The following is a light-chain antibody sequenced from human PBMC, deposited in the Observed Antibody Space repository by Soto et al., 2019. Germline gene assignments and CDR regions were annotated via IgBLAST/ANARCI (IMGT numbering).Light chain of an antibody. V-gene: IGKV3-15*01. CDR2: GAS. Sequence: VMTEAPAILSVSPGERATLSFRAGQSVASRLAWYQHTPGQAPRLLIYGASTRATDIPARFSGSGSGTEFTLAFTSLQSEDFAVYYCQQYDDWPSFAQGTRVDI. CDR1: QSVASR. J-gene: IGKJ1*01. CDR3: QQYDDWPS.